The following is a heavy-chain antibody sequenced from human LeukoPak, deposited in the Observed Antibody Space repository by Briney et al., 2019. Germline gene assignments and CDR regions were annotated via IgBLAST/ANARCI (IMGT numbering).Heavy chain of an antibody. D-gene: IGHD2-2*01. CDR1: GYSISSGYY. J-gene: IGHJ6*03. V-gene: IGHV4-38-2*02. CDR2: IYHSGST. CDR3: ARSGGIVVVPAAQYYYYYYMDV. Sequence: SETLSLTCTVSGYSISSGYYWGWIRQPPGKGLEWIGSIYHSGSTYCNPSLKSRVTISVDTSKNQFSLKLSSVTAADTAVYYCARSGGIVVVPAAQYYYYYYMDVWGKGTTVTVSS.